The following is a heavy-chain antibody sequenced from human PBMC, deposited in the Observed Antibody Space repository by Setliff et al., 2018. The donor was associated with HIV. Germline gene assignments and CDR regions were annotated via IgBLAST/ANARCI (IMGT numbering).Heavy chain of an antibody. J-gene: IGHJ1*01. CDR3: AREMAATTHPDDPYFQH. Sequence: PEGSLRLSCSASGFTFDDYAMSWVRQAPGKGLEWVSVISGSSDITYYADSVKGRFTISRDNAKNSLYLQMNSLRAEDTAVYYCAREMAATTHPDDPYFQHWGQGTLVTVSS. CDR2: ISGSSDIT. D-gene: IGHD1-26*01. CDR1: GFTFDDYA. V-gene: IGHV3-21*01.